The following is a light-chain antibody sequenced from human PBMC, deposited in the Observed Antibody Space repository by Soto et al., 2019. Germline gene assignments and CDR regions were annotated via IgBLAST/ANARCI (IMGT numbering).Light chain of an antibody. CDR3: QQYGSSIMYT. Sequence: DIVLTQSPGTLSLSPGESATLSCRASRSLARNYLAWYQQKPGQAPRLLFYGASTRATGVPDRFSGSGSGTDFVLTISRLEPDDFAIYYCQQYGSSIMYTFGQGTKLEI. J-gene: IGKJ2*01. V-gene: IGKV3-20*01. CDR1: RSLARNY. CDR2: GAS.